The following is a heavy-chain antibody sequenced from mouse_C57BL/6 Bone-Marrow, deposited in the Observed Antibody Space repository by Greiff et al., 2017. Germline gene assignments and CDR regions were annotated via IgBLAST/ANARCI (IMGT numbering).Heavy chain of an antibody. D-gene: IGHD2-4*01. CDR2: IRLKSDNYAT. Sequence: EVKVEESGGGLVQPGGSMKISCVASGFTFSNYWMNWVRQSPEKGLEWVAQIRLKSDNYATHYAESVKGRFTISRDDSKSIVYLQMNNLRAADTGIYFRPSPIYYDYYFDYWGQCTTLTVSS. CDR3: PSPIYYDYYFDY. J-gene: IGHJ2*01. V-gene: IGHV6-3*01. CDR1: GFTFSNYW.